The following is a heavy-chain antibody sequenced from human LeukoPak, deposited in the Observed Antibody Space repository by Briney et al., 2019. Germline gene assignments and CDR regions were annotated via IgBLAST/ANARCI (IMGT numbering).Heavy chain of an antibody. CDR1: NGDINNSY. J-gene: IGHJ6*03. CDR3: ARSEAGVQYFQHYFYIDA. V-gene: IGHV4-59*01. D-gene: IGHD2-2*01. CDR2: IYYRGST. Sequence: PSETLSLSCTVSNGDINNSYRSWVRQPPGKGLEWIGHIYYRGSTKYNPSRKSRVTISLDTSSDQVSLRLTSVTAADTAVYYCARSEAGVQYFQHYFYIDAWGKGTTVTVSS.